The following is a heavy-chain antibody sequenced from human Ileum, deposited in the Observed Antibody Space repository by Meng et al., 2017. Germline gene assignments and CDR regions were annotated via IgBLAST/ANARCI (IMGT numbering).Heavy chain of an antibody. CDR2: ISRSGTT. D-gene: IGHD4-11*01. CDR3: ARSGVTTVTYLD. CDR1: GGSFSTYY. V-gene: IGHV4-34*01. Sequence: ASVLLKPPGTLFLTCAMWGGSFSTYYWSWIRQPPGKGLEWIGEISRSGTTNYNPSLKSRVTISVDTSKNQFSLTVTSVTAADSALYYCARSGVTTVTYLDWGQGTLVTVSS. J-gene: IGHJ4*02.